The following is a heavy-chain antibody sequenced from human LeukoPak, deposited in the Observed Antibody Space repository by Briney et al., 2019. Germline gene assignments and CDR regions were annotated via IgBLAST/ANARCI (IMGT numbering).Heavy chain of an antibody. CDR3: ARQVTVGSFFDY. CDR2: INHSGST. D-gene: IGHD2-21*02. J-gene: IGHJ4*02. Sequence: SSETLSLTCAVYGGSFSGYYWNWIRQPPGKGLEWIGEINHSGSTNYNPSLKSRVTISVDTSKNQFSLKLSSVTAADTAVYYCARQVTVGSFFDYWGQGTLVTVSS. CDR1: GGSFSGYY. V-gene: IGHV4-34*01.